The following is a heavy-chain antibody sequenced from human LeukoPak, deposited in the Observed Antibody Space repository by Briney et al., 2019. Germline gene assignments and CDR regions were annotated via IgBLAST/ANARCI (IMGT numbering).Heavy chain of an antibody. J-gene: IGHJ3*02. CDR1: GFTFSSYG. Sequence: GRSLRLSRAASGFTFSSYGMHWGRQAPGKGLEWVAVISYDGSNKYYADSVKGRFTISRDNSKNTLYPQMNSLRAEDTAVYYCARDLYDAFDIWGQGTMVTVSS. V-gene: IGHV3-30*19. CDR3: ARDLYDAFDI. CDR2: ISYDGSNK.